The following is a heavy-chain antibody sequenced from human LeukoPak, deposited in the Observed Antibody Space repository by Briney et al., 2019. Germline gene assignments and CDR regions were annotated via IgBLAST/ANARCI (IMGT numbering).Heavy chain of an antibody. CDR3: SRSGAGRDYLDS. V-gene: IGHV3-49*04. D-gene: IGHD3-10*01. CDR2: IRSRAYGGTP. CDR1: GFTFSSYS. J-gene: IGHJ4*02. Sequence: GGSLRLSCAASGFTFSSYSMNWVRQAPGKGLEWVGFIRSRAYGGTPEYAASVKGRLIISRDDSKSFAYLQMNSLKTEDTAVYYCSRSGAGRDYLDSWGQGTLVTVSS.